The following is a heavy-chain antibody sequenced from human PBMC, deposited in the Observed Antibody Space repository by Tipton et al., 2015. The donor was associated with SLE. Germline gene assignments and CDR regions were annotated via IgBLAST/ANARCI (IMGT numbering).Heavy chain of an antibody. CDR3: ARSVTPAAIGWFDP. V-gene: IGHV4-38-2*02. J-gene: IGHJ5*02. CDR2: IYRSGST. CDR1: GFSISSGYY. Sequence: TLSLTCTVSGFSISSGYYWGWMRQSPGKGLEWIGSIYRSGSTYYTPSLRNRVTISLDTSMNQFSLDLSSVTAADTAVYYCARSVTPAAIGWFDPWGQGTLVTVSS. D-gene: IGHD2-2*01.